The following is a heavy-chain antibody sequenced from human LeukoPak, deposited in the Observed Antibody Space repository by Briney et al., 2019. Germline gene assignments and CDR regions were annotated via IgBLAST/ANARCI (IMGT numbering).Heavy chain of an antibody. Sequence: GESLKISCKGSGYTFTTYWIAWVRQMPGKGLEWMGVIYPGDSDTRYSPPFQGQVTISADKSITTAYLQWSSLKASDTAMYYCARRWEGTFDIWGQGTMVTVSS. CDR2: IYPGDSDT. CDR3: ARRWEGTFDI. V-gene: IGHV5-51*01. CDR1: GYTFTTYW. D-gene: IGHD1-26*01. J-gene: IGHJ3*02.